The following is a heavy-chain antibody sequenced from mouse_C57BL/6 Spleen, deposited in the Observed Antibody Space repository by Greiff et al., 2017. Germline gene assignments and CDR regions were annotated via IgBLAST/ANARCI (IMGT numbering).Heavy chain of an antibody. CDR2: IDPETGGT. V-gene: IGHV1-15*01. J-gene: IGHJ1*03. D-gene: IGHD2-3*01. Sequence: VQLQESGAELVRPGASVTLSCKASGYTFTDYEMHWVKQTPVHGLEWIGAIDPETGGTAYKQKFKGKAILTADKASSTAYMELRSLTSEDAAVYYCTRGDGYPWYFDVWGTGTTVTVSS. CDR3: TRGDGYPWYFDV. CDR1: GYTFTDYE.